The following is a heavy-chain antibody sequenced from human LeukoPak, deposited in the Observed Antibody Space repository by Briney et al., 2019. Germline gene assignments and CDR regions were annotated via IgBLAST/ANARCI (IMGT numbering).Heavy chain of an antibody. Sequence: ASVKVSCKVSGYTLTELSMHWVRQAPGKGLEWMGGFDLEDGETIYAQKFQGRVTMTEDTSTDTAYMELSSLRSEDTAVYYCATGGPDSSGFDYWGQGTLVTVSS. CDR3: ATGGPDSSGFDY. D-gene: IGHD6-19*01. CDR1: GYTLTELS. CDR2: FDLEDGET. V-gene: IGHV1-24*01. J-gene: IGHJ4*02.